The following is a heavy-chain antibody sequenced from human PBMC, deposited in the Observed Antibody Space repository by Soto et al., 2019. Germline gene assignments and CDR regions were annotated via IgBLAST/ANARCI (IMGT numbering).Heavy chain of an antibody. V-gene: IGHV1-18*04. CDR2: ISAYNGNT. Sequence: ASVKVSCKASGYTFTSYGIILVRHSPVQGLEWMGWISAYNGNTNYAQKLQGRVTMTTDTSTSTAYMELRSLRSDDTAVYYCARWTDHDYGNPNAADWGQGTLVTVSS. D-gene: IGHD4-17*01. CDR3: ARWTDHDYGNPNAAD. CDR1: GYTFTSYG. J-gene: IGHJ4*02.